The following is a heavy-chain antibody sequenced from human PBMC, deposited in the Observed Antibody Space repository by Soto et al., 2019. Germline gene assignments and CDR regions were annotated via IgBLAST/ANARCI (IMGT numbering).Heavy chain of an antibody. D-gene: IGHD3-22*01. CDR3: AKDSFDDSSSSYYYYGMDV. CDR2: ISYDGSNK. V-gene: IGHV3-30*18. Sequence: GGSLRLSCAASGFTFSSYGMHWVRQAPGKGLEWVAVISYDGSNKYYADSVKGRFTISRDNSKNTLYLQMNSLRAEDTAVYYCAKDSFDDSSSSYYYYGMDVWGQGTTVTGSS. J-gene: IGHJ6*02. CDR1: GFTFSSYG.